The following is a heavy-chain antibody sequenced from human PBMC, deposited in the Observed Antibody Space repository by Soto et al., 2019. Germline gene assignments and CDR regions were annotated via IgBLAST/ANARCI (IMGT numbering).Heavy chain of an antibody. Sequence: QVQLVQSGAEVKKPGASVKVSCKASGYTFTSYGISWVRQAPGQGLEWMGWISAYNGNTNYAQKLQGRVTMTTDTSPSKAYMELRSLRSDGTAGYYCAREGYYGSGSRYRGYYYYGMDVWGQGTTVTVSS. D-gene: IGHD3-10*01. CDR2: ISAYNGNT. CDR1: GYTFTSYG. V-gene: IGHV1-18*01. J-gene: IGHJ6*02. CDR3: AREGYYGSGSRYRGYYYYGMDV.